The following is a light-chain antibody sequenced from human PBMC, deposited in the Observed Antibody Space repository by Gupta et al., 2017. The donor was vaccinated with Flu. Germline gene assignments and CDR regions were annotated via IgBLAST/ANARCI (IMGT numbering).Light chain of an antibody. V-gene: IGKV1-8*01. CDR3: QQYNDYPYS. J-gene: IGKJ2*01. CDR1: HGVGRY. CDR2: GAS. Sequence: AIRMTQSPSSFSASTGDTVTITCRASHGVGRYVAWYQQRPRRAPTLLIYGASTLHSGVPSRFSGSGSGTDFTLTINRLQSEDFASYFCQQYNDYPYSFGQGTKLEIK.